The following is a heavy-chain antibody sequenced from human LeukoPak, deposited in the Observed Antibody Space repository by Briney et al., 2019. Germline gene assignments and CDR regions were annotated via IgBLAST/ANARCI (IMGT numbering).Heavy chain of an antibody. CDR1: GFTFSSYA. CDR3: AKGGVSSGWYFEVFDY. V-gene: IGHV3-23*01. D-gene: IGHD6-19*01. CDR2: ISGSGGST. J-gene: IGHJ4*02. Sequence: GGSLRLSCAASGFTFSSYAMSWVRQAPGNGLEWVSAISGSGGSTYYVDSVKGRFTISRDNSKNTLYLQMNSLRAEDTAVYYCAKGGVSSGWYFEVFDYWGQGTLVTVSS.